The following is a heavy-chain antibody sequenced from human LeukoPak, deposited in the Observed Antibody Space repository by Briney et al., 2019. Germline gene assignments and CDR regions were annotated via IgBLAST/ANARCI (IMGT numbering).Heavy chain of an antibody. CDR3: ATVRWRLIRGWYFDL. V-gene: IGHV1-24*01. J-gene: IGHJ2*01. D-gene: IGHD2-21*01. CDR2: FDPEDGET. CDR1: GYTLTELS. Sequence: ASVKVSCKVSGYTLTELSMHWVRQAPGNGLEWMGGFDPEDGETIYAQKFQGRVTMTEDTSTDTAYMELSSLRSEDTAVYYCATVRWRLIRGWYFDLWGRGTLVTVSS.